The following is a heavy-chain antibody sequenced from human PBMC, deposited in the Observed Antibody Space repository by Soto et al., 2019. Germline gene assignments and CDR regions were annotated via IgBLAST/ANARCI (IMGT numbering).Heavy chain of an antibody. Sequence: EVQLVESGGGLVQPGGSLRLSCAASGFTFSSYDMHWVRQATGKGLEWVSAIGTAGDTYYPGSVKGRFTISRENAKNSLYLQMNSLRAGDTAVYYCARAGGYDTTLYGMDVWCQGTTVTVSS. J-gene: IGHJ6*02. D-gene: IGHD5-12*01. CDR1: GFTFSSYD. CDR3: ARAGGYDTTLYGMDV. CDR2: IGTAGDT. V-gene: IGHV3-13*01.